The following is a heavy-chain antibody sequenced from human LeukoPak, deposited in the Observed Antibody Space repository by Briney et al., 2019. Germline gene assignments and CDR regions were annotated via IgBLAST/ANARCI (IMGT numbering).Heavy chain of an antibody. Sequence: GGSLRLSCAASGFTFNRRGMHWVRQAPGKGLEWVAVISYDGSNKYYADSVEGRFTISRDNSKNTLYLQMNSLRAEDTAVYYCAKGDGKRWLQSAFDIWGQGTMVTVSS. V-gene: IGHV3-30*18. CDR2: ISYDGSNK. J-gene: IGHJ3*02. CDR1: GFTFNRRG. D-gene: IGHD5-24*01. CDR3: AKGDGKRWLQSAFDI.